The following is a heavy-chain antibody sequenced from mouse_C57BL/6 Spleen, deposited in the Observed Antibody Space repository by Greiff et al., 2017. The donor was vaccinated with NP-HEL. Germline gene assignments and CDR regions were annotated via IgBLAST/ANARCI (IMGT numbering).Heavy chain of an antibody. J-gene: IGHJ4*01. Sequence: VQLKESGPELVKPGASVKISCKASGYSFTDYNMNWVKQSNGKSLEWIGVINPNYGTTSYNQKFKGKATLPVDQSSSTAYMQLNSLTSEDSAVYYCAREVKIYDGYYVGAMDYWGQGTSVTVSS. CDR1: GYSFTDYN. CDR3: AREVKIYDGYYVGAMDY. CDR2: INPNYGTT. D-gene: IGHD2-3*01. V-gene: IGHV1-39*01.